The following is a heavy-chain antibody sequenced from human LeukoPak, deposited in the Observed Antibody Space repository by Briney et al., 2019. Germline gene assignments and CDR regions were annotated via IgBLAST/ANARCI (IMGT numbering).Heavy chain of an antibody. Sequence: GASVKVSCKASGYTFTGYYMHWVRQAPGQGLEWMGRINPNSGGTNYAQKFPGRVTMTRDTSISTAYMELSRLRSDDTAVYYCARDLCYHDSSGCDAFDIWGQGTMVTVSS. CDR2: INPNSGGT. V-gene: IGHV1-2*06. CDR3: ARDLCYHDSSGCDAFDI. CDR1: GYTFTGYY. D-gene: IGHD3-22*01. J-gene: IGHJ3*02.